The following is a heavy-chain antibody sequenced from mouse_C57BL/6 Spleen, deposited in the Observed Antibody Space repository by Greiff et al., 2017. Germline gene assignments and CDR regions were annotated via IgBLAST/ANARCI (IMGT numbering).Heavy chain of an antibody. J-gene: IGHJ1*03. D-gene: IGHD1-1*01. V-gene: IGHV1-53*01. CDR2: INPSNGGT. Sequence: QVQLQQPGTELVKPGASVKLSCKASGYTFTSYWMHWVKQRPGQGLEWIGNINPSNGGTNYNEKFKSKDTLTVDKSSSTAYMQLSSLTSEDAAVYYCARGNYYGSSYRYFDVWGTGTTVTVSS. CDR1: GYTFTSYW. CDR3: ARGNYYGSSYRYFDV.